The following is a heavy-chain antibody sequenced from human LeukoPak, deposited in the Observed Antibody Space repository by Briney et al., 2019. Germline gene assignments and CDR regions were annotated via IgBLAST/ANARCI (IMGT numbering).Heavy chain of an antibody. D-gene: IGHD1-26*01. CDR1: GFTVSSNY. CDR2: IYSGGST. Sequence: PGGSLRLSCAASGFTVSSNYMSWVRQAPGRGLEWVSVIYSGGSTYYADSVKGRLTNTRDNSKNTLYLQKNSLRAEDTAVYYCARGGSYYFDYWGQGTLVTVSS. CDR3: ARGGSYYFDY. J-gene: IGHJ4*02. V-gene: IGHV3-53*01.